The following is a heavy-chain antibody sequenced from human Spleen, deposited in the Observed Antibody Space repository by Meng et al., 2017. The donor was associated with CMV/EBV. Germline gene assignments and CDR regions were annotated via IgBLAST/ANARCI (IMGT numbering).Heavy chain of an antibody. V-gene: IGHV1-8*01. CDR3: AKESSRFYYYGMDV. CDR1: GYTFTSYN. Sequence: ASVKVSCKASGYTFTSYNINWVRLATGQGLEWMGWMNPNNGNTAYARQFQGRVTMTRNTSINTAYMKLSSLSSDDTAVYYCAKESSRFYYYGMDVWGQGTTVTVSS. CDR2: MNPNNGNT. J-gene: IGHJ6*02.